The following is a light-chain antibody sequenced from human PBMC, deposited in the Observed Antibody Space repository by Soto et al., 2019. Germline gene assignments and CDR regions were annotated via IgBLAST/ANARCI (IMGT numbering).Light chain of an antibody. CDR1: QSVSSY. CDR3: QQYNNWPIT. J-gene: IGKJ4*01. V-gene: IGKV3-15*01. Sequence: EIVLTQSPATLSLSPGERGSLSCRASQSVSSYLAWYQQKPGQAPRLLIYGASTRATGIPARFSGSGSGTEFTLTISSLQSEDFAVYYCQQYNNWPITFGGGTKVDIK. CDR2: GAS.